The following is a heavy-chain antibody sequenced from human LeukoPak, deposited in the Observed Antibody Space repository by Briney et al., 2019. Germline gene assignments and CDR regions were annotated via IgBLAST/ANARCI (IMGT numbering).Heavy chain of an antibody. V-gene: IGHV3-33*01. Sequence: GGSLRLSCAASGFTFSSYGMHWLRPAPGKGLEGVAVIWYDGSNKYYADSVKGRFTISRDNSKNTLYLQMNSLRAEDTAGYYCARVHSSGWSPDYWGQGTLVTVSS. CDR3: ARVHSSGWSPDY. CDR1: GFTFSSYG. D-gene: IGHD6-19*01. J-gene: IGHJ4*02. CDR2: IWYDGSNK.